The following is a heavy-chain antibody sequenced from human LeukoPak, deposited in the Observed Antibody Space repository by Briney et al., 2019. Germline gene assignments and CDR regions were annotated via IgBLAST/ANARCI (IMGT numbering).Heavy chain of an antibody. CDR2: ISGSGGAA. V-gene: IGHV3-23*01. CDR3: AKNHSDGYLDY. D-gene: IGHD5-24*01. CDR1: GFTFSSNG. Sequence: GGSLRLSCAASGFTFSSNGMSWVRQAPGKGREWDSAISGSGGAAYYADSVKGRFTISRDNSKNTLYLQMNSLRAEDTAVYYCAKNHSDGYLDYWGRGTLVTVSS. J-gene: IGHJ4*02.